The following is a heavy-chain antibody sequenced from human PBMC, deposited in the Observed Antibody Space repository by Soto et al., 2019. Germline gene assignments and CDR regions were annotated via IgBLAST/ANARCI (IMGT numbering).Heavy chain of an antibody. CDR2: IWYDGSNK. Sequence: GSLRLSCAASGFTFSSYGMHWVRQAPGKGLEWVAVIWYDGSNKYYADSVKGRFTISRDNSKNTLYLQMNSLRAEDTAVYYCARDSWSGHDYYYGMDGWGQGTTVTVSS. CDR3: ARDSWSGHDYYYGMDG. D-gene: IGHD3-3*01. J-gene: IGHJ6*02. V-gene: IGHV3-33*01. CDR1: GFTFSSYG.